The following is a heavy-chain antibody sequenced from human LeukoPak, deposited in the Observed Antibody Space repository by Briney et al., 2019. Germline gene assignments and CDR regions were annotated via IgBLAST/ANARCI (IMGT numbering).Heavy chain of an antibody. J-gene: IGHJ4*02. D-gene: IGHD5-18*01. Sequence: GGSLRLSCTASGFTFGAYAMNWFRRAPGKGLEWVGFIRSKAYGGTTEYAASVKGRFTISRDDSKSIAYLQMNSLKTEDTAVYYCTRDYTAMIRGYYFDYWGQGTLVTVSS. CDR1: GFTFGAYA. V-gene: IGHV3-49*03. CDR2: IRSKAYGGTT. CDR3: TRDYTAMIRGYYFDY.